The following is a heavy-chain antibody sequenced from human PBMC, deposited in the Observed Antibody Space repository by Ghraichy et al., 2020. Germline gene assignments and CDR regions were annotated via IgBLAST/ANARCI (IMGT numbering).Heavy chain of an antibody. J-gene: IGHJ5*02. CDR3: ARSPPYYDFWSGYFNWFDP. Sequence: GSLNISCAASGFTFSSYSMNWVRQAPGKGLEWVSYISSSSSTIYYADSVKGRFTISRDNAKNSLYLQMNSLRDEDTAVYYCARSPPYYDFWSGYFNWFDPWGQGTLVTVSS. CDR1: GFTFSSYS. D-gene: IGHD3-3*01. V-gene: IGHV3-48*02. CDR2: ISSSSSTI.